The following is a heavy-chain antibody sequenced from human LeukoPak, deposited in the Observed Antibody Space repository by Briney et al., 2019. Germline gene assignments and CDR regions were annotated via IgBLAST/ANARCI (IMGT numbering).Heavy chain of an antibody. CDR2: INQDESET. J-gene: IGHJ4*02. V-gene: IGHV3-7*01. CDR1: GFTFSSYW. Sequence: GGSLRLSCAVSGFTFSSYWMTWVRQAPGKGLEWVASINQDESETYYVASVEGRFTISRDNAKNSLYLQMKSLRVADTAIAYCVRAWLLVAATRPTDYWGQGTLVTVSS. CDR3: VRAWLLVAATRPTDY. D-gene: IGHD1-26*01.